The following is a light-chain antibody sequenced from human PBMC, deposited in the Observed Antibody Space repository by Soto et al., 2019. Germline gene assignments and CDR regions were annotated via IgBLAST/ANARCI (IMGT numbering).Light chain of an antibody. J-gene: IGKJ4*01. Sequence: IQMTQSPSSLSASVGDRVTITCRASQSISSWLAWYQQKPGKAPRLLIYAASRLQSGVPARFSGSGVETDFTLTITSLQPEDFGIYYCQQSYALVRTFGGGTKVDI. CDR2: AAS. CDR1: QSISSW. CDR3: QQSYALVRT. V-gene: IGKV1-39*01.